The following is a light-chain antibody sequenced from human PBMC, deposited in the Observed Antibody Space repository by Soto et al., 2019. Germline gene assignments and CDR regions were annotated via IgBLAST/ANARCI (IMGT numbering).Light chain of an antibody. CDR1: QSVRSL. J-gene: IGKJ4*01. Sequence: EIVLTQSPGTLSLSPGEGATLSCRASQSVRSLLAWYQQQPGRAPRLLIYDASTRDTGIPTRFSGSGSGTDFTLNISNLEPEDFAVYYCQQRSNGLTFGGGTKVDIK. CDR2: DAS. V-gene: IGKV3-11*01. CDR3: QQRSNGLT.